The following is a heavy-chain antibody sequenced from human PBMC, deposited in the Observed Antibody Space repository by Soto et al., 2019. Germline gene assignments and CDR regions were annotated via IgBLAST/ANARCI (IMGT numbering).Heavy chain of an antibody. Sequence: SLRLSCSASGFTFSSYDIHWVRQATGKGLEWVSAIGTAGDTYYPGSVKGRFTISRENAKNSLYLQMNSLRAGDTAVYYCARANGGLYYFDYWGQGTLVTVSS. CDR2: IGTAGDT. CDR3: ARANGGLYYFDY. J-gene: IGHJ4*02. CDR1: GFTFSSYD. V-gene: IGHV3-13*01. D-gene: IGHD4-17*01.